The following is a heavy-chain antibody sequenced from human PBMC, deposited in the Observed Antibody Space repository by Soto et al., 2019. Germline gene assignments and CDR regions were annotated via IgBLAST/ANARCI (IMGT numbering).Heavy chain of an antibody. J-gene: IGHJ4*02. V-gene: IGHV3-23*01. CDR1: GFTFSTCA. D-gene: IGHD3-22*01. CDR2: ISGSGSTT. Sequence: GGSLRLSCPATGFTFSTCAMNWVRQAPGKGLEWVSTISGSGSTTYYADSVKGRFTISRDNFKNTLYLQMNSLRVEDTAVYYCAKDRSRSSVSGYPLGYFVSWGQGTLVTVSS. CDR3: AKDRSRSSVSGYPLGYFVS.